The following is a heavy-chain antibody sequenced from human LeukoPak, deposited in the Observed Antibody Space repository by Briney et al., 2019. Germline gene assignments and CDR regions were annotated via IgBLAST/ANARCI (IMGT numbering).Heavy chain of an antibody. V-gene: IGHV3-66*02. CDR1: GFTVSSNY. CDR2: IYRGGST. J-gene: IGHJ4*02. D-gene: IGHD5-24*01. Sequence: GGSVRLSCAASGFTVSSNYMSWVRQARGRGLEWVSVIYRGGSTYYADSVKGRFTISRDNSKNTLYLQMNSLRAEDTAVYYCARGDGATTIDYWGQGTLVTVSS. CDR3: ARGDGATTIDY.